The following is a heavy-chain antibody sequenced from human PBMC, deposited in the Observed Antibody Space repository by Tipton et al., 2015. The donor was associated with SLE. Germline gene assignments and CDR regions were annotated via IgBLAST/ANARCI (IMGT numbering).Heavy chain of an antibody. V-gene: IGHV3-23*01. CDR2: IGGSGANT. Sequence: SLRLSCAASGFTFSTNAMTWVRQAPGKGLEWVSAIGGSGANTYYADSVKGRFTIARDNSKNTMYLQMNSLRAEDTAIYYCAKDPGYGVGNFDYWGQGTLVTVSS. CDR3: AKDPGYGVGNFDY. J-gene: IGHJ4*01. D-gene: IGHD4-17*01. CDR1: GFTFSTNA.